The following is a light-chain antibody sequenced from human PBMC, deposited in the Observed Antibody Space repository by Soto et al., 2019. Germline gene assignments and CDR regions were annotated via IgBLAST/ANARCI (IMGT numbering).Light chain of an antibody. CDR3: SSYTSSSTHYV. CDR1: SSDDGGYNY. V-gene: IGLV2-14*01. Sequence: QSALTQPASVSGSPGQSITISCTGTSSDDGGYNYVSWYQQHPGKAPKLMIYEVSNRPSGVSNRFSGSKSGNTASLTLSGLPAEDEADYYCSSYTSSSTHYVFGTGTKLTVL. CDR2: EVS. J-gene: IGLJ1*01.